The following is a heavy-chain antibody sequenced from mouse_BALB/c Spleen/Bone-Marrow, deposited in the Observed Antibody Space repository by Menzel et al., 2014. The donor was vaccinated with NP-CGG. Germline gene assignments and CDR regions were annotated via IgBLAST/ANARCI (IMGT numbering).Heavy chain of an antibody. Sequence: VQGVESGAELMKPGASVKISCKATGYTFSTYWIEWVKQRPGHGLEWIGEILPGSGTTNYNEKFKGKATFTADTSSYTAYMQLSSLTSEDSAVYYCARLITTGGFAYWGQGTLVTVSA. CDR1: GYTFSTYW. V-gene: IGHV1-9*01. CDR2: ILPGSGTT. J-gene: IGHJ3*01. CDR3: ARLITTGGFAY. D-gene: IGHD2-4*01.